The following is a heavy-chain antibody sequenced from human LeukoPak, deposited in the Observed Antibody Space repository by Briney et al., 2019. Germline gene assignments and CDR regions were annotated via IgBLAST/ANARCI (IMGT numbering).Heavy chain of an antibody. V-gene: IGHV3-7*01. CDR1: GFTFSSYW. Sequence: GGSLRLSCAASGFTFSSYWMSWVRQAPGKGLEWVANIKQDGSEKYYVDSVKGRFTISRDNAKNSLYLQMNSLRAEDTAVYYCARVTRTYYDFWSGYSYYFDYWGQGTLVTVSS. CDR3: ARVTRTYYDFWSGYSYYFDY. J-gene: IGHJ4*02. D-gene: IGHD3-3*01. CDR2: IKQDGSEK.